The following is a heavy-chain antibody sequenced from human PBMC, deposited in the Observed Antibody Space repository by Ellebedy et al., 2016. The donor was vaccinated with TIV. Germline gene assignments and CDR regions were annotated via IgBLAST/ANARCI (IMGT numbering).Heavy chain of an antibody. CDR2: IYNSGGT. J-gene: IGHJ4*02. CDR1: GVSFSSYY. V-gene: IGHV4-4*08. Sequence: SETLSLTCSVFGVSFSSYYWGWIRQPPGKRLEWIGNIYNSGGTYYNPSLKSRVTISADTSKNQLSLELTYVTAADTAVYYCARRTDSGSYYDYFNHWGQGTLVTVSS. CDR3: ARRTDSGSYYDYFNH. D-gene: IGHD1-26*01.